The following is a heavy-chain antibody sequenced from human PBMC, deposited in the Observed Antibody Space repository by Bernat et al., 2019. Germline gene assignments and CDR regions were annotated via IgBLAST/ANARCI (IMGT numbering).Heavy chain of an antibody. Sequence: EVQLVESGGGLVQPGGSLRLSCAASGFTFSSYWMHWVRQAPGKGLVWVSRINSDGSSTSYADSVKGRFTISRDNAKNTLYLQMDSLRAEDTAVYYCARGGHDSSDYYSTYYYYGMDVWGQGTTVTVSS. CDR3: ARGGHDSSDYYSTYYYYGMDV. J-gene: IGHJ6*02. V-gene: IGHV3-74*02. CDR1: GFTFSSYW. D-gene: IGHD3-22*01. CDR2: INSDGSST.